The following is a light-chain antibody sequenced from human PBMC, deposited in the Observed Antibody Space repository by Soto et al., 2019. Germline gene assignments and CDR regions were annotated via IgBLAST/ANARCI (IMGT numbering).Light chain of an antibody. CDR2: AAS. Sequence: DIQMTQSPSSLSASVGDRVTITCRASQGIRNYLAWYQQRPGKVPKLLIYAASTLQSGVPSRFSGSGSGTDFTLTISSLPPEDVATYYCQNYDGAPFTFGPGTQVDIK. V-gene: IGKV1-27*01. CDR1: QGIRNY. J-gene: IGKJ3*01. CDR3: QNYDGAPFT.